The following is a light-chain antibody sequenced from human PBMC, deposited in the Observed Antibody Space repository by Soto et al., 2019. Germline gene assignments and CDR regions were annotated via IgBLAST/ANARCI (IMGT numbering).Light chain of an antibody. CDR1: QSVSSN. CDR2: GAS. V-gene: IGKV3-15*01. Sequence: EIVMTQSPATLSVSPGERATLSCRASQSVSSNLAWYQQKPGQAPRLLIYGASTRATGIPARFSGSGSGTEFTLTISSLQSEDFAVYYCKQYNNWPPLTFGGGTKVKIK. CDR3: KQYNNWPPLT. J-gene: IGKJ4*01.